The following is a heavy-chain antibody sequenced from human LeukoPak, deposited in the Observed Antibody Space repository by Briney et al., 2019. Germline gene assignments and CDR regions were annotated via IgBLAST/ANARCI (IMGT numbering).Heavy chain of an antibody. V-gene: IGHV4-59*01. D-gene: IGHD6-19*01. CDR3: ARSYSSGWYVWYFDL. Sequence: PSETLSLTCTVSGGSLSYYFWSWIRQPPGKGLEWIGYIYYSGSTNYNPSLKSRVTISVDTSKNQFSLKLSSVTAADTAVYYCARSYSSGWYVWYFDLWGRGTLVTVYS. CDR1: GGSLSYYF. CDR2: IYYSGST. J-gene: IGHJ2*01.